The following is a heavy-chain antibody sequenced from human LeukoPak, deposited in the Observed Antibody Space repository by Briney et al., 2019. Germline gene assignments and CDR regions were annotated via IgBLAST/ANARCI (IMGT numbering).Heavy chain of an antibody. CDR3: AKQLVGATRYFEY. CDR2: ISTSGGIT. J-gene: IGHJ4*02. D-gene: IGHD1-26*01. CDR1: GFTFSSHA. Sequence: VGSLRLSCAASGFTFSSHAMSWVRQTPGDGLEWVSTISTSGGITFYTDSVKGRFTISRDNSKNTLYLQMNSLRAEDTAVYYCAKQLVGATRYFEYWGQGTLVTVPS. V-gene: IGHV3-23*01.